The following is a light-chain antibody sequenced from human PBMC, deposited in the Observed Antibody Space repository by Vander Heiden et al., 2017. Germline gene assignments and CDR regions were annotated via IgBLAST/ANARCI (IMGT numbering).Light chain of an antibody. CDR2: GNN. CDR3: QSYDSSLRGAV. Sequence: QSVMTQPPSGSGAPGQRVTISCTGSSSNIGGGLDISWYQQLPGTAPKLLIYGNNNRPAGVPDRFSGSKSGTAASLAITGLQAEDEADYYCQSYDSSLRGAVFGGGTKLTGL. CDR1: SSNIGGGLD. J-gene: IGLJ2*01. V-gene: IGLV1-40*01.